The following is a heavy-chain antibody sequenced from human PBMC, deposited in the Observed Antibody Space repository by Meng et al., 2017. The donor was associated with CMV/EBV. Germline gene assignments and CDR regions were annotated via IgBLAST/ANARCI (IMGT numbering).Heavy chain of an antibody. J-gene: IGHJ6*02. CDR1: GFTFSSYG. V-gene: IGHV3-30*02. Sequence: GGSLRLSCAASGFTFSSYGMHWVRQTPGKGLEWVAFIRYDGSNKYYADSVKGRFTISRDNSKNTLYLQMNSLRAEDTAVYYCAKGTRLRGSGMDVWGQGTTVTVSS. CDR3: AKGTRLRGSGMDV. D-gene: IGHD3-10*01. CDR2: IRYDGSNK.